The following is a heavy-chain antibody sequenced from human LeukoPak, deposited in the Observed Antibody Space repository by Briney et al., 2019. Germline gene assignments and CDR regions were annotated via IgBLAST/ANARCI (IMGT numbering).Heavy chain of an antibody. V-gene: IGHV4-31*03. CDR1: GGSISSGGHY. Sequence: PSQTLSLTCTVSGGSISSGGHYWSWIRQHPGKGLVWIGYIYYSGSTYYNPSLKSRVIISVDTSKNQFSLKLSSVTAADTAVYYCARVYCSGGVCWSTAGFDLWGQGTPVTVSS. CDR2: IYYSGST. D-gene: IGHD2-8*02. CDR3: ARVYCSGGVCWSTAGFDL. J-gene: IGHJ5*02.